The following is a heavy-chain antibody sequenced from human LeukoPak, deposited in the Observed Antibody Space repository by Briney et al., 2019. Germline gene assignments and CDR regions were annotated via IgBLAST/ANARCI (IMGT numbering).Heavy chain of an antibody. CDR3: ARGDAHGFDF. CDR2: IKSDGRST. V-gene: IGHV3-74*01. CDR1: GFTFTSYW. J-gene: IGHJ3*01. D-gene: IGHD2-2*01. Sequence: SGGSLRLSCAASGFTFTSYWMHWVRQPPGKGLVWVARIKSDGRSTGYADSVKGRFTNSRDNATNTLYLQMNSLRDEDTAVYYCARGDAHGFDFWGQGTLVTVSS.